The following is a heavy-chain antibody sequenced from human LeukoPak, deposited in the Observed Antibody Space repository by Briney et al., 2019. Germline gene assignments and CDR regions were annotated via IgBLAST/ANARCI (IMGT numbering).Heavy chain of an antibody. CDR3: ARRAGAYSHPYDY. CDR2: IYSDNT. J-gene: IGHJ4*02. Sequence: GGSLRLSCTVSGFTVSSNSMSWVRQAPGKGLEWVSFIYSDNTHYSDSVKGRFTISRDNSKNTLYLQMNSLRAEDTVVYYCARRAGAYSHPYDYWGQGTLVTVSS. D-gene: IGHD4/OR15-4a*01. V-gene: IGHV3-53*01. CDR1: GFTVSSNS.